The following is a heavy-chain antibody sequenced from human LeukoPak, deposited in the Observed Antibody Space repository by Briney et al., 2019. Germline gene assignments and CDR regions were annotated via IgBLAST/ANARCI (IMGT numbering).Heavy chain of an antibody. CDR2: INQGASGK. V-gene: IGHV3-7*04. CDR3: ARGQVTSVTGLASFDV. J-gene: IGHJ3*01. CDR1: GFTFSSYW. Sequence: GGSLRLSCAASGFTFSSYWMSWARQAPGKGLEWVANINQGASGKYYVDSVKGRFTISRDNARNSVYLQMNSLRADDTAVYYCARGQVTSVTGLASFDVWGQGTMLTVSS. D-gene: IGHD4-17*01.